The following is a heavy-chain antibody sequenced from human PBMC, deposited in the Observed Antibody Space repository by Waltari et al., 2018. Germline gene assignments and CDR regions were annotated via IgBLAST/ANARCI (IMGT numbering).Heavy chain of an antibody. J-gene: IGHJ4*02. CDR1: GGSISSGGYY. V-gene: IGHV4-31*03. CDR2: IYYSGST. CDR3: ARGYSSSWYIQFDY. D-gene: IGHD6-13*01. Sequence: QVQLQESGPGLVQPSQTLSLTCTVSGGSISSGGYYWSWIRQHPGKGLEWIGYIYYSGSTYYNPSLKSRVTISVDTSKNQFSLKLSSVTAADTAVYYCARGYSSSWYIQFDYWGQGTLVTVSS.